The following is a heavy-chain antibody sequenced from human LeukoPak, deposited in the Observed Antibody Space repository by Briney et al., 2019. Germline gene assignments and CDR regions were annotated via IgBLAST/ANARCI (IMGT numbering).Heavy chain of an antibody. V-gene: IGHV3-23*01. D-gene: IGHD1-26*01. CDR2: VSGSGRNT. Sequence: GGSLRLSCAGSGFTFSNYAVTWVRQAPGKGLEWVSSVSGSGRNTFYPDSVEGRFTISRDNSKNTVYLQMNSLRADDTAVYYCVKSRRVGANQRGLSDYWGQGTLVTVSP. CDR1: GFTFSNYA. CDR3: VKSRRVGANQRGLSDY. J-gene: IGHJ4*02.